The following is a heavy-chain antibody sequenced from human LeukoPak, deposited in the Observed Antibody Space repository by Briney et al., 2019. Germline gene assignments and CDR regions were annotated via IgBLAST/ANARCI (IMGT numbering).Heavy chain of an antibody. D-gene: IGHD3-22*01. CDR2: IYYSGST. CDR1: GGSISSGDYY. V-gene: IGHV4-30-4*01. Sequence: PSQTLSLTCTVSGGSISSGDYYWSWIRQPPGKGLEWIGYIYYSGSTYYNPSLKSRVTISVDTSKNQFSLKLSSVTAADTAVYYCARDDHYYDSSGYSPHYYGMDVWGQGTTVTVSS. J-gene: IGHJ6*02. CDR3: ARDDHYYDSSGYSPHYYGMDV.